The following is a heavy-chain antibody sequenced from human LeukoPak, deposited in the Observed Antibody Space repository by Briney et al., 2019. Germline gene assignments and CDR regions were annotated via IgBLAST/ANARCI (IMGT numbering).Heavy chain of an antibody. CDR1: RGSISSPNW. D-gene: IGHD6-19*01. J-gene: IGHJ3*02. V-gene: IGHV4-4*02. CDR2: IYHDGST. Sequence: PSGTLSLTCTVSRGSISSPNWWTWVRPAPGKGLEWIGEIYHDGSTSHNPSLMSRLTISVDKSRNEFSLKLSSVTAADTAVYYCASRTASALEGFDMWGQGTMVTVSS. CDR3: ASRTASALEGFDM.